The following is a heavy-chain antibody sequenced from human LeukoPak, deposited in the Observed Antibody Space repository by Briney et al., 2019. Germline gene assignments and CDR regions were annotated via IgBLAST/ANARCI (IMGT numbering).Heavy chain of an antibody. CDR2: IYYSGST. D-gene: IGHD1-26*01. V-gene: IGHV4-59*08. CDR3: ARLYKGSYPRLYYFDY. CDR1: GGSISTYY. J-gene: IGHJ4*02. Sequence: SETLSLTCNVSGGSISTYYWSWIRQPPGKGLEWIGHIYYSGSTNYNPSLKSRVTISVDTSKNQFSLKLSSVTAADTAVYYCARLYKGSYPRLYYFDYWGQGTLVTVSS.